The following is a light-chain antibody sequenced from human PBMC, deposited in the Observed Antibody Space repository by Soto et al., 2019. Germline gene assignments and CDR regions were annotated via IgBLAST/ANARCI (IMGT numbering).Light chain of an antibody. V-gene: IGLV2-11*01. Sequence: QSALTQPRSVSGSPGQSVTISCTGTSSDIGGYIYVSWYQQHPGKAPKLMIYDVSKRPSGVPDRFSGHKSGNTASLTISGLQAEDEADYYCCSYAGSYTFDVFGTGTKVTVL. CDR3: CSYAGSYTFDV. J-gene: IGLJ1*01. CDR1: SSDIGGYIY. CDR2: DVS.